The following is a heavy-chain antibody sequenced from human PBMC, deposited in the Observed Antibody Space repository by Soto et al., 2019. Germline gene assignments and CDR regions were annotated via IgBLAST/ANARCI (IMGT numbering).Heavy chain of an antibody. D-gene: IGHD5-12*01. V-gene: IGHV4-30-4*01. CDR3: ARAIVVTVGGMDV. CDR1: GGSISNADYY. Sequence: QVQLQESGPGLVKPSQTLSLTCTVSGGSISNADYYWSRVRQPPGKGLEWIGYIYYSGSSFFNPSLKSRVTMPKDTSKNQFSLRLTSVTAADTAVYYCARAIVVTVGGMDVWGRGTTVTVSS. J-gene: IGHJ6*02. CDR2: IYYSGSS.